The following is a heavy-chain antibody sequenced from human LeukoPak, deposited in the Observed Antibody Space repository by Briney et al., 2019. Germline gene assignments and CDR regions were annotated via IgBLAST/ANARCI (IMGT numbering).Heavy chain of an antibody. Sequence: TGGSLRLSCAASGFTFSSHWMTWIRQAPGKGLEWVASIKKDVDEKYYVDSVKGRFTISRDNSKNTLYLQMNSLRAEDTAVYYCAREGKSSKGAFDIWGQGTMVTVSS. CDR2: IKKDVDEK. V-gene: IGHV3-7*01. D-gene: IGHD3-10*01. CDR3: AREGKSSKGAFDI. J-gene: IGHJ3*02. CDR1: GFTFSSHW.